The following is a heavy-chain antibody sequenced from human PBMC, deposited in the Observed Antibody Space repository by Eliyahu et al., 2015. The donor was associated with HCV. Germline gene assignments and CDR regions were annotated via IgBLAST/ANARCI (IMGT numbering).Heavy chain of an antibody. J-gene: IGHJ1*01. CDR2: IIPILGIA. Sequence: EVKKPGSSVKVSCKASGGTFSSYAISWVRQAPGQGLEWMGRIIPILGIANYAQKFQGRVTITADKSTSTAQHGPSRPRSEDTAVYYCASLADDCSGGSCYFQHWGQGTLVTVSS. CDR1: GGTFSSYA. V-gene: IGHV1-69*04. CDR3: ASLADDCSGGSCYFQH. D-gene: IGHD2-15*01.